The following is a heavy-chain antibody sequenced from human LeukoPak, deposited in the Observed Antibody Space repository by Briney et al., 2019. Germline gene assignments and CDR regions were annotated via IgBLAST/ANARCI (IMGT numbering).Heavy chain of an antibody. J-gene: IGHJ4*02. CDR2: IYYSGST. CDR3: ALTLYCTNGVCYKRGADY. CDR1: GGSISSSSYY. D-gene: IGHD2-8*01. Sequence: SEALSLTCTVSGGSISSSSYYWGWIRQPPGKGLEWIGSIYYSGSTYYNPSLKSRVTISVDTSKNQFSLKLSSVTAADTAVYYCALTLYCTNGVCYKRGADYWGQGTLVTVSS. V-gene: IGHV4-39*01.